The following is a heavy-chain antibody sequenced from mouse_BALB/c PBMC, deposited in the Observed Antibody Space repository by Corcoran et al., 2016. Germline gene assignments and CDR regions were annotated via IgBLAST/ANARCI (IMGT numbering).Heavy chain of an antibody. CDR3: ARWDWYCDV. Sequence: EVQLQQSGAELVKPGASVKLSCTASGFNIKDTYMHWVKQRPEQGLEWIGRIDPANGNTKYDPKFQGKATIKADTSSNTAYLQLSSLTSEDTAVYYCARWDWYCDVWGAGTTVTVSS. CDR1: GFNIKDTY. J-gene: IGHJ1*01. CDR2: IDPANGNT. V-gene: IGHV14-3*02.